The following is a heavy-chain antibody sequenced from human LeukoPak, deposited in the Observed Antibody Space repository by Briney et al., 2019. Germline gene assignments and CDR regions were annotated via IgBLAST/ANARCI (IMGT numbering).Heavy chain of an antibody. CDR2: ISGSGGST. Sequence: PGGSLRLSCAASGFTFRSYAMSWVRHAPGKGLKWVSTISGSGGSTSYADSVKGRFTISRDNSKNTLYLHMNTLRAEDTAVYYCAKERALHSTVVTTYAEYFHHWGQGTLVTVSS. J-gene: IGHJ1*01. V-gene: IGHV3-23*01. CDR3: AKERALHSTVVTTYAEYFHH. CDR1: GFTFRSYA. D-gene: IGHD4-23*01.